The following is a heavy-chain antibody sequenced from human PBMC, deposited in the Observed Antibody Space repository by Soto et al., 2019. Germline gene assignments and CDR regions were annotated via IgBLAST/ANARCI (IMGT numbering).Heavy chain of an antibody. Sequence: SETLSLTCAVSGGSMSSGGYSWSWIRQPPGKGLEWIGYIYHSGSTYYNPSLKSRVTISVDRSKNQFSLKLSSVTAADTAVYYYARVPDYWSQGTLVTVSS. J-gene: IGHJ4*02. V-gene: IGHV4-30-2*01. CDR3: ARVPDY. CDR2: IYHSGST. CDR1: GGSMSSGGYS.